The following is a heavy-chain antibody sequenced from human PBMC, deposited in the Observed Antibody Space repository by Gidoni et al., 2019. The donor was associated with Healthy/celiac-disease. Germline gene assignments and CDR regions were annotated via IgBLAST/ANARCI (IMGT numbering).Heavy chain of an antibody. CDR3: ARMGVPKRYKVVPAAKYYYYYGMDV. J-gene: IGHJ6*02. D-gene: IGHD2-2*01. V-gene: IGHV4-34*01. CDR2: INHSGST. Sequence: GKGLEWIGEINHSGSTNYNPSLKSRVTISVDTSKNQFSLKLNSVTAADTAVYYCARMGVPKRYKVVPAAKYYYYYGMDVWGQGTTVTVSS.